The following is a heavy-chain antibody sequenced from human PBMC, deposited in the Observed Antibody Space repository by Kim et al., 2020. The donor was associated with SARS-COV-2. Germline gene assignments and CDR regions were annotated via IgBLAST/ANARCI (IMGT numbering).Heavy chain of an antibody. D-gene: IGHD3-10*01. Sequence: SVKVSCKASGGTFSSYAISWVRQAPGQGLEWMGRIIPILGIANYAQKFQGRVTITADKSTSTAYMELSSLRSEDTAVYYCARDYYGSGSQNWYFDLWGRGTLVTVSS. V-gene: IGHV1-69*04. CDR2: IIPILGIA. CDR3: ARDYYGSGSQNWYFDL. CDR1: GGTFSSYA. J-gene: IGHJ2*01.